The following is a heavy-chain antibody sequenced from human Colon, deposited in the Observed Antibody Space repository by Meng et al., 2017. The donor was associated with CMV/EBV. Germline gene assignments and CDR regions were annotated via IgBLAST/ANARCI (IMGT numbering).Heavy chain of an antibody. CDR1: GYTFTGYL. CDR3: ASLSGGDFDY. D-gene: IGHD1-26*01. V-gene: IGHV1-2*02. J-gene: IGHJ4*02. Sequence: QVAPVRCGGEVKKPGASVQVFCKASGYTFTGYLMYWVRQAPGQGLEGLGVINPITGGKNYAQKLQGRVNMTRDTSMNTAYMELSRLRSDDTAVYYCASLSGGDFDYWGQGTLVTVSS. CDR2: INPITGGK.